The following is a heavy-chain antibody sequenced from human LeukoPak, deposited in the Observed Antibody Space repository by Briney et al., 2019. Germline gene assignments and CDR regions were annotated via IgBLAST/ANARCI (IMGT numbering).Heavy chain of an antibody. CDR3: AGKYCSSTSCSTRYYYYYYMDV. V-gene: IGHV4-4*09. D-gene: IGHD2-2*01. CDR2: IYTSGST. J-gene: IGHJ6*03. Sequence: SETLSLTCTVSGGSISSYYWSWIRQPPGKGLEWIGYIYTSGSTNYNPSLKSRVTISVDTSKNQFSLKLRSVTAADTAVYYCAGKYCSSTSCSTRYYYYYYMDVWGKGTTVTVSS. CDR1: GGSISSYY.